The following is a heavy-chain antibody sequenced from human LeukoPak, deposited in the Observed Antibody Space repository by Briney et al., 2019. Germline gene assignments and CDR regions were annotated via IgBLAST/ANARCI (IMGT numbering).Heavy chain of an antibody. CDR3: ARVGGDFDYYYYGMDV. CDR2: IIPIFGTA. V-gene: IGHV1-69*13. J-gene: IGHJ6*02. CDR1: GGTFSSYA. Sequence: SVKVSCKASGGTFSSYAISWVRQAPGQGLEWMGGIIPIFGTANYAQKFQGRVTITADEPTSTAYMELSSLRSEDTAVYYCARVGGDFDYYYYGMDVWGQGTTVTVSS. D-gene: IGHD2-21*02.